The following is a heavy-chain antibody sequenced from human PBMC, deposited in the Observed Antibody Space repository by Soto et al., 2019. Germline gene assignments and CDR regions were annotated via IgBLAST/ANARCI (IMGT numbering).Heavy chain of an antibody. CDR1: VGSISPYY. Sequence: SETLSLTCTVSVGSISPYYWSFIRQTPGKGLEWIAYIYYSGSTNYNPSLKIRVTISVDTSKNQCSLKLSSVTAADTAVYYCARASYFSDSFGYFLDSWGQGTLVTVS. D-gene: IGHD3-22*01. J-gene: IGHJ4*02. CDR2: IYYSGST. V-gene: IGHV4-59*01. CDR3: ARASYFSDSFGYFLDS.